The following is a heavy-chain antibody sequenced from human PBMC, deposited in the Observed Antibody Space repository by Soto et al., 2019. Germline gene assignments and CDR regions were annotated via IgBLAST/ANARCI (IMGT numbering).Heavy chain of an antibody. Sequence: PGESLKISCKGSGYRFTSYWIVWVRQMPGKGPEWMGIIYPGDSDTRYSPSFQGQVAISADQSISTAYLQWSSLKASDTAMYYCARQGEYERSGYNVDYWGQGTLVTVSS. D-gene: IGHD3-3*01. CDR2: IYPGDSDT. CDR1: GYRFTSYW. J-gene: IGHJ4*02. CDR3: ARQGEYERSGYNVDY. V-gene: IGHV5-51*01.